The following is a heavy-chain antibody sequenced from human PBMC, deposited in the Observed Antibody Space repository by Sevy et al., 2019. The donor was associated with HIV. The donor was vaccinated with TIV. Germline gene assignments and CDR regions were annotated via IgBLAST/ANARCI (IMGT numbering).Heavy chain of an antibody. J-gene: IGHJ4*02. Sequence: GESLKISCRASGYSFTDDWIAWVRQMPGKGLEWMGIIYPADSDTRYSPSFQGQVTISADKSITTAYLHWNSLKPSDTAIYYCAGGPDRSPVYWAQGTLVTVSS. V-gene: IGHV5-51*01. CDR2: IYPADSDT. CDR3: AGGPDRSPVY. D-gene: IGHD3-16*01. CDR1: GYSFTDDW.